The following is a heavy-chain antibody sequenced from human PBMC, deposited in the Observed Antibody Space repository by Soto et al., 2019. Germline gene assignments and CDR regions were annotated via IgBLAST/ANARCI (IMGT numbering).Heavy chain of an antibody. CDR2: IIPISGTT. V-gene: IGHV1-69*06. CDR3: ARWGGLACSGAVCFKKPFDY. D-gene: IGHD2-8*02. Sequence: QVQLVQSGAEVKRPESSMKVSCKPSGGTFNNYAINWVRQAPGQGLEWMGAIIPISGTTKYAQKFQGRVTITADKATSTVDMDLSSLRSEDTAVYYCARWGGLACSGAVCFKKPFDYGGQGTLGTVSS. J-gene: IGHJ4*02. CDR1: GGTFNNYA.